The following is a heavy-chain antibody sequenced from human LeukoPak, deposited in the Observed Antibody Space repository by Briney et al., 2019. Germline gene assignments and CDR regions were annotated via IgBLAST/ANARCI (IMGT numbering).Heavy chain of an antibody. CDR2: IYASGST. D-gene: IGHD3-10*02. CDR1: GGSMSSYY. CDR3: ARAPTFGYWFDP. Sequence: PSETLSLTCTVSGGSMSSYYWSWIRQPAGKGLEWIGRIYASGSTNYNPSLKSRVTMSVDTSKNLFSLKLNSVTAADTAVYYCARAPTFGYWFDPWGQGTLVTVSS. V-gene: IGHV4-4*07. J-gene: IGHJ5*02.